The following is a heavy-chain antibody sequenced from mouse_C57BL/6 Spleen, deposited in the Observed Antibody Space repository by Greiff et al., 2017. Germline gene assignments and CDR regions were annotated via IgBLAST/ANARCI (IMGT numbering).Heavy chain of an antibody. V-gene: IGHV1-50*01. CDR3: ARVLRTSYYEYSYAMDY. CDR2: LDPSDSYT. J-gene: IGHJ4*01. CDR1: GYTFTSYW. Sequence: QVQLQQPGAELVKPGASVKLSCKASGYTFTSYWMQWVKQRPGQGLEWIGELDPSDSYTNYNQKFKGKATLTVDTSSSTAYMQLSSLTSEDSAVYYCARVLRTSYYEYSYAMDYWGQGTSVTVSS. D-gene: IGHD2-4*01.